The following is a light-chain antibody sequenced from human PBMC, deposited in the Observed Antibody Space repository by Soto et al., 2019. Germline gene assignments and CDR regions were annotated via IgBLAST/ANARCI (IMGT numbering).Light chain of an antibody. V-gene: IGLV2-14*03. Sequence: QSVLTQPASVSGSPGQSITISCTGTSSDVGGYNYVSWYQHHPGKAPKLMIYDVSNRPSGVSNRFSGSKSGNTASLSISGLQPEDEADYYCGSYTSSSTLGVFGTGTKVTVL. CDR2: DVS. CDR1: SSDVGGYNY. J-gene: IGLJ1*01. CDR3: GSYTSSSTLGV.